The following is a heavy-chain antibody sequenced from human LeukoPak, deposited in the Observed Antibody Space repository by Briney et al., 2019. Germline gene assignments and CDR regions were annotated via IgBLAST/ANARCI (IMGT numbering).Heavy chain of an antibody. CDR2: IYTSGST. D-gene: IGHD3-10*01. V-gene: IGHV4-61*02. CDR3: ARHSRYGSGSYYRIRWFDP. Sequence: SETLSLTCTVSGGSISSGSYYWSWIRQPAGKGLEWIGRIYTSGSTNYNPSLKSRVTISVDTSKNQFSLKLSSVTAADTAVYYCARHSRYGSGSYYRIRWFDPWGQGTLVTVSS. J-gene: IGHJ5*02. CDR1: GGSISSGSYY.